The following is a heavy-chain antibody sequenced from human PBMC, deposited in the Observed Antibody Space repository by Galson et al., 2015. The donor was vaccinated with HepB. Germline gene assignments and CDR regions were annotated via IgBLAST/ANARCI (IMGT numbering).Heavy chain of an antibody. D-gene: IGHD6-19*01. CDR1: GFIFSSKS. J-gene: IGHJ3*02. V-gene: IGHV3-48*02. CDR3: ARDHNSDWYGDVFDI. Sequence: SLRLSCAASGFIFSSKSTSWVRQAPGKGLEWVSYISSGSSKIHYADSVRGRFTISRDNAKNSLYLQMNSLRDEDTAVYYCARDHNSDWYGDVFDIWGQGTVVTVSS. CDR2: ISSGSSKI.